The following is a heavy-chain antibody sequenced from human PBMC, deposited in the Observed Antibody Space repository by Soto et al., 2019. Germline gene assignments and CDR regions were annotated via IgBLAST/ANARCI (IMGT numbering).Heavy chain of an antibody. J-gene: IGHJ4*02. CDR1: GGTFSSYA. D-gene: IGHD2-15*01. Sequence: GASVKVSCKASGGTFSSYAISWVRQAPGQGLEWMGGIIPIFGTANYAQKFQGRVTITADESTSTAYMELSSLRSEDTAVYYCARELGGLGFYYFDYWGQGTLVTVSS. V-gene: IGHV1-69*13. CDR3: ARELGGLGFYYFDY. CDR2: IIPIFGTA.